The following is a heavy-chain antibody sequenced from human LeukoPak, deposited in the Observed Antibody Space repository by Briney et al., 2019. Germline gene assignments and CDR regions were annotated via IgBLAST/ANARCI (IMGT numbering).Heavy chain of an antibody. CDR3: ATNHNTMVRGVPSPYYYGMDV. J-gene: IGHJ6*04. V-gene: IGHV1-3*01. CDR2: INAGNGNT. CDR1: GYTFTSYA. D-gene: IGHD3-10*01. Sequence: ASVKVSCKASGYTFTSYAMHWVRQAPGQRLEWMGWINAGNGNTKYSQKFQGRVTITRDTSASTAYMELSSLRSEDTAVYYCATNHNTMVRGVPSPYYYGMDVWGKGTTVTVSS.